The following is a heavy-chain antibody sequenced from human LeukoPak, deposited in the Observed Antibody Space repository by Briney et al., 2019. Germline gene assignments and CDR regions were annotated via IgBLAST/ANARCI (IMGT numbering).Heavy chain of an antibody. CDR1: GFTFSSYA. Sequence: GGSLRLSCAASGFTFSSYAMSWVRQAPGKGLEWVSVISVSAGSTYYADSVKGRFTISRDNSKNTLYLQMNSLRAEDTAVYYCAKDREDYLVAFDIWGQGTMVTVSS. J-gene: IGHJ3*02. D-gene: IGHD4-11*01. CDR2: ISVSAGST. CDR3: AKDREDYLVAFDI. V-gene: IGHV3-23*01.